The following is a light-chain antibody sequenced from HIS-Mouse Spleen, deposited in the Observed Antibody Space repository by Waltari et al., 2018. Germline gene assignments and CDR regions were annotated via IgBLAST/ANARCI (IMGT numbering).Light chain of an antibody. CDR2: EDS. V-gene: IGLV3-10*01. J-gene: IGLJ2*01. Sequence: SYELTQPPSVSVSPGQTARITCSGDALPKKYAYWYQQKSGQAPVLVIYEDSKRPSGILERSSGSSLGTRATLTISGAQVEDEADYYCYSTDSSGNHRVFGGGTKLTVL. CDR1: ALPKKY. CDR3: YSTDSSGNHRV.